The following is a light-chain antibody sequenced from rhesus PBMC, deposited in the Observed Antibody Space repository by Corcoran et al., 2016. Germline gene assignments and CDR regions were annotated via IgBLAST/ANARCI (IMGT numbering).Light chain of an antibody. Sequence: DIQMTQSPSSLSASVGDRVTITCRASENVNNYLNWYQQKPGKAPKLLNYKASTLQSGVPSRFSGRGSGTDYTFTISSLQPEDVATYYCQHGYGTPLTFGGGTKVEIK. V-gene: IGKV1-74*01. CDR1: ENVNNY. J-gene: IGKJ4*01. CDR3: QHGYGTPLT. CDR2: KAS.